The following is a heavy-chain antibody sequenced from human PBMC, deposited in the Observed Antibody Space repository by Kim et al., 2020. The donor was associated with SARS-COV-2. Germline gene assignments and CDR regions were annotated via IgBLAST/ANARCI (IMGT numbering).Heavy chain of an antibody. D-gene: IGHD1-26*01. CDR1: GFTVSSNY. CDR3: AGLQESIVGGEYFQH. V-gene: IGHV3-53*01. Sequence: GGSLRLSCAASGFTVSSNYMSWVRQAPGKGLEWVSVIYSGGSTYYADSVKGRFTISRDNSKNTLYLQMNSLRAEDTAVYYCAGLQESIVGGEYFQHWGQGTLVTVSS. J-gene: IGHJ1*01. CDR2: IYSGGST.